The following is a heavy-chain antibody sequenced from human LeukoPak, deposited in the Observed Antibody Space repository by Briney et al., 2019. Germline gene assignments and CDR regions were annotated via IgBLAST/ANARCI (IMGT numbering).Heavy chain of an antibody. CDR1: GFTFSSYG. D-gene: IGHD3-22*01. V-gene: IGHV3-33*06. J-gene: IGHJ4*02. CDR3: AKDLYYDSSGPFDY. CDR2: IWYDGSNE. Sequence: GGSLRLSCAASGFTFSSYGMHWVRQAPGKGLEWVAVIWYDGSNEYYADSVKGRFTISRDNSKNTLYLQMNSLRAEDTAVYYCAKDLYYDSSGPFDYWGQGTLVTVSS.